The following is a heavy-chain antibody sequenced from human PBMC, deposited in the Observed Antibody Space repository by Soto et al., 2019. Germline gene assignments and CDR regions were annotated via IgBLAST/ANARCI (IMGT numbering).Heavy chain of an antibody. D-gene: IGHD3-22*01. CDR3: AKDYDSSPTLDYFDY. CDR1: GFTFSNYA. Sequence: EVQLLESGGGLVQPGGSLRLSCASSGFTFSNYAMSWVRQAPGKGLEWVSFISGSGGSTYYADSVKGRFTMSRDNSKNTLYLQMNSLRAEDTAIYYCAKDYDSSPTLDYFDYWGQGTLVTVSS. V-gene: IGHV3-23*01. J-gene: IGHJ4*02. CDR2: ISGSGGST.